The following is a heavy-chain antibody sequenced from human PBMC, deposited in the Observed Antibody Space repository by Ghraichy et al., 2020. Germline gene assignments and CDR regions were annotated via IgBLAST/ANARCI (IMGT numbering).Heavy chain of an antibody. CDR1: GFTFSRYA. Sequence: GGSLRLSCGASGFTFSRYAMSWVRQAPGKGLEWVSAVSGSGDSTYYAESVKGRFTISRDNSKNTLYLQANSLRAEDTAVYYCAKEGPYSASFFDYWGRGTLVTVSS. J-gene: IGHJ4*02. D-gene: IGHD1-26*01. CDR3: AKEGPYSASFFDY. V-gene: IGHV3-23*01. CDR2: VSGSGDST.